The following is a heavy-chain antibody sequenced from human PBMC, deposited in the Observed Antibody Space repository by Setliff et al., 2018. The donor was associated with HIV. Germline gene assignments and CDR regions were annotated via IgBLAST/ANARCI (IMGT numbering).Heavy chain of an antibody. CDR2: MNPNSGNT. Sequence: GASVKVSCKASGYTFTSYDINWVRQATGQGLEWMGWMNPNSGNTGYAQKFQGRVTMTRNTSISTAYMELSSLRAEDTSVYYCARGDAIVIGSVYDMDVWGQGTPVTVSS. D-gene: IGHD3-22*01. J-gene: IGHJ6*02. CDR1: GYTFTSYD. V-gene: IGHV1-8*02. CDR3: ARGDAIVIGSVYDMDV.